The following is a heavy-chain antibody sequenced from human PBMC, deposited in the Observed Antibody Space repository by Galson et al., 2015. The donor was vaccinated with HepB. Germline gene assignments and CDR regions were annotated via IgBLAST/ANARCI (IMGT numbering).Heavy chain of an antibody. J-gene: IGHJ6*02. V-gene: IGHV1-69*13. Sequence: SVKVSCKASGGTFSSYAISWVRQAPGQGLEWMGGIIPIFGTANYAQKFQGRVAITADESTSTAYMELSSLRSEDTAVYYCARDNYDSSGYYLGPSGYYYGMDVWGQGTTVTVSS. CDR1: GGTFSSYA. D-gene: IGHD3-22*01. CDR3: ARDNYDSSGYYLGPSGYYYGMDV. CDR2: IIPIFGTA.